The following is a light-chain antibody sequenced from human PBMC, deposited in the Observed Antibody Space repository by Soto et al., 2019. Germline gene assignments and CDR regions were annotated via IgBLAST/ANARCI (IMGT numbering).Light chain of an antibody. J-gene: IGKJ1*01. V-gene: IGKV1-5*03. CDR3: QRYNSYSVA. Sequence: IHMTQSPSTLSASVGDRVTITCRASQSISNWLAWYQQKPGKAPKLLIYKASTLKSGVPSRFSGSGSGTEFTLTISSLQPDDFATYYCQRYNSYSVAFGQGTKVDIK. CDR2: KAS. CDR1: QSISNW.